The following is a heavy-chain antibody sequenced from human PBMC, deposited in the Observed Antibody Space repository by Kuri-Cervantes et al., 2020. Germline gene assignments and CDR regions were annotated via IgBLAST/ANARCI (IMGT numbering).Heavy chain of an antibody. Sequence: GESLKISCVVSGFTITTYWLHWVRQGPGKGPVWIERIGIDGSTTYNAGLVNGGFTVSRDNAKNTVYLQMNSLTAEDTAIYYCAGLWDYGSNPWYFEYWGQGTLVTVSS. CDR2: IGIDGSTT. CDR3: AGLWDYGSNPWYFEY. CDR1: GFTITTYW. V-gene: IGHV3-74*01. D-gene: IGHD4-23*01. J-gene: IGHJ4*02.